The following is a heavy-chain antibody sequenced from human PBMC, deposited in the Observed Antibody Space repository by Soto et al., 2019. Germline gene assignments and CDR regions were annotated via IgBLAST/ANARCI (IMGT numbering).Heavy chain of an antibody. Sequence: EVQLVESGGGLVQPGGSLRLSCAASGFTFSSYDMHWVRQATGKGLEWVSAIGTAGDTYYPGSVKGRFTISRENAKNSLYLQMNSLRAGDTAVYYCARGSRGSSWSLYPGWYFDLWGRGTLVTVSS. J-gene: IGHJ2*01. V-gene: IGHV3-13*01. D-gene: IGHD6-13*01. CDR3: ARGSRGSSWSLYPGWYFDL. CDR1: GFTFSSYD. CDR2: IGTAGDT.